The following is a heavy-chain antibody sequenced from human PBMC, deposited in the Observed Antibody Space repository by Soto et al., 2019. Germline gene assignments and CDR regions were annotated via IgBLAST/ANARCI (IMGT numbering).Heavy chain of an antibody. Sequence: SETLSLTCTVSGGSISSGDYYWSWIRQPPGKGLEWIGYINHSGSTNYNPSLKSRVTISVDTSKNQFSLKLSSVTAADTAVYYCARGSTGYSSSWRPPVPGSNDAFDIWGQGTMVTVSS. D-gene: IGHD6-13*01. J-gene: IGHJ3*02. V-gene: IGHV4-30-4*01. CDR1: GGSISSGDYY. CDR3: ARGSTGYSSSWRPPVPGSNDAFDI. CDR2: INHSGST.